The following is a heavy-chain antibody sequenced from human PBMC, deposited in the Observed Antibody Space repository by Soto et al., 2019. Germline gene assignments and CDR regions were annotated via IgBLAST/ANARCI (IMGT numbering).Heavy chain of an antibody. CDR2: INQDGGGT. CDR1: GFTFISSF. J-gene: IGHJ4*02. CDR3: ARYFRGSGRYFFDY. D-gene: IGHD6-19*01. V-gene: IGHV3-7*03. Sequence: GGSLRLSCVASGFTFISSFMGWVRQAPGKGLEWVANINQDGGGTYYVDSVGGRFTISRDNAKDSLYLQMNSLRGEDTAVYYCARYFRGSGRYFFDYWGQGTLVTSPQ.